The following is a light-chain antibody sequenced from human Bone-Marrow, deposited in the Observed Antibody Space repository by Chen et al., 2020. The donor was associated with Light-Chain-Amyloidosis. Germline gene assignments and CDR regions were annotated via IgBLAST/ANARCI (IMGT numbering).Light chain of an antibody. CDR1: QTISSNY. V-gene: IGKV3-20*01. J-gene: IGKJ4*01. Sequence: EIVLTQSPGTLSLSPGEGGNLSCRASQTISSNYLTWYQQNFVQAPRLLIYGSSSRATGIPDRFTGSGSGTDFTLTINRLEPEDCAMYYCQQYGTAPLTFGGVTKVEIK. CDR3: QQYGTAPLT. CDR2: GSS.